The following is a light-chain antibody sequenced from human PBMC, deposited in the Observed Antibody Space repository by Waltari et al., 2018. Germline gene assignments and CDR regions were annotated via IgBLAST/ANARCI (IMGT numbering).Light chain of an antibody. V-gene: IGLV5-45*03. J-gene: IGLJ2*01. Sequence: QAVLTQPSSLSASPGASASLTCTLPSGVNVANHRLYWYQQKPGSPPQYLLRYKSDSDKQQGSGVPSRFSGSKDASANAGILLISGLQSEDEADYYCMIWRAGASEFGGGTKLTVL. CDR3: MIWRAGASE. CDR2: YKSDSDK. CDR1: SGVNVANHR.